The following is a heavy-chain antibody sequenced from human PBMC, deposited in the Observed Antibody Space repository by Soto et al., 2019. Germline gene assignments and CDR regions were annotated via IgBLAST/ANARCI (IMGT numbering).Heavy chain of an antibody. CDR2: ISGSGGST. D-gene: IGHD6-6*01. CDR3: AKATSVLAARPKNAFDI. V-gene: IGHV3-23*01. CDR1: GFTFSSYA. Sequence: EVQLLESGGGLVQPGGSLRLSCAASGFTFSSYAMSWVRQAPGKGLEWVSAISGSGGSTYYADSVKGRFTISRDNSKNALYLQMNSLRAEDTAVYYCAKATSVLAARPKNAFDIWGQGTMVTVSS. J-gene: IGHJ3*02.